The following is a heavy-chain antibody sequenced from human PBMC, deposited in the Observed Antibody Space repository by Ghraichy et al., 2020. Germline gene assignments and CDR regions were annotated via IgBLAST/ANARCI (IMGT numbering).Heavy chain of an antibody. CDR2: IYHSGST. D-gene: IGHD2-21*02. CDR3: ASVDCGGDCGHYYYYYYGMDV. J-gene: IGHJ6*02. CDR1: GGSISSSGHS. V-gene: IGHV4-30-2*01. Sequence: LSLTCAVSGGSISSSGHSWSWIRQPPGKGLEWIANIYHSGSTYYNPSLESRVSISVDRSKNQFSLKLSSVTAADTAVYYCASVDCGGDCGHYYYYYYGMDVWGQGTTVTVSS.